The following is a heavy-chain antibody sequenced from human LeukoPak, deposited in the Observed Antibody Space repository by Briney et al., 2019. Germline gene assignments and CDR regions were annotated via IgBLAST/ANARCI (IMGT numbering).Heavy chain of an antibody. CDR2: INHSGST. CDR1: GGSFSGYY. J-gene: IGHJ3*02. CDR3: GVNNWNIDVFDI. D-gene: IGHD1/OR15-1a*01. V-gene: IGHV4-34*01. Sequence: SETLSLTCAVYGGSFSGYYWSWIRQPPGKGLEWIGEINHSGSTNYNPSLKSRVTISVGTSKNQFSLKLSSVTAAETAVYARGVNNWNIDVFDIWGQGTMVTVSS.